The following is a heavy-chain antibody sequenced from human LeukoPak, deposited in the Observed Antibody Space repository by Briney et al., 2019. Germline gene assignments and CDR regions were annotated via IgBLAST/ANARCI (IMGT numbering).Heavy chain of an antibody. D-gene: IGHD6-13*01. CDR2: ISGSGGST. CDR3: ATLAAAGTYRSDY. CDR1: GFTFSSYA. Sequence: GASLRLSCAASGFTFSSYAMSWVRQAPGKGLEWVSAISGSGGSTYYADSVKGRFTISRDNSKNTLYLQMNSLRAEDTAVYYCATLAAAGTYRSDYWGQGTLVTVSS. V-gene: IGHV3-23*01. J-gene: IGHJ4*02.